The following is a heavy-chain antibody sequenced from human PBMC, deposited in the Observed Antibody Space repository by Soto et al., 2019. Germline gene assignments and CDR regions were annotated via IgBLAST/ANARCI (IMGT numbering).Heavy chain of an antibody. D-gene: IGHD3-3*01. CDR2: INHSGST. V-gene: IGHV4-34*01. CDR1: GGSFSGYY. J-gene: IGHJ6*03. Sequence: PSETLSLTCAVYGGSFSGYYWSWIRQPPGKGLEWIGEINHSGSTNYNPSLKSRVTISVDTSKNQFSLKLSSVTAADTAVYYCASSGPFWSGSFYHYMDVWGKGTTVTVSS. CDR3: ASSGPFWSGSFYHYMDV.